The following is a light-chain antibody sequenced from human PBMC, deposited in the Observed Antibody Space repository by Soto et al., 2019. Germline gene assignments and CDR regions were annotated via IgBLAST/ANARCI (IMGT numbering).Light chain of an antibody. J-gene: IGKJ4*01. CDR1: QSVLYSSDNKNY. Sequence: DIVMTQSPDSLAVSLGERATINCKSSQSVLYSSDNKNYLAWYQQKPGQPPKLLIYWASTRDSGVPDRFSGSGSGAVFTLTISSLQAEDVAVYYCQQYYTTLTFGGGTRVEIK. CDR3: QQYYTTLT. CDR2: WAS. V-gene: IGKV4-1*01.